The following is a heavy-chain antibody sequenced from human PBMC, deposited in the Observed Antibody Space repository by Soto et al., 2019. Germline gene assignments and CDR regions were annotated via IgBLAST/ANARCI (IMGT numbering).Heavy chain of an antibody. V-gene: IGHV4-38-2*01. Sequence: SETLSLTCDVSSYRGAAGQYWGFIRQPPGKGLEWLGCFHESGPTYYRPSLKSRLAISVDMSKNQVSLSLTSVTAADTAVYYCAIATHLPFWGSAAGSGDFDYWGQGTLVTVSS. CDR2: FHESGPT. D-gene: IGHD6-13*01. J-gene: IGHJ4*02. CDR3: AIATHLPFWGSAAGSGDFDY. CDR1: SYRGAAGQY.